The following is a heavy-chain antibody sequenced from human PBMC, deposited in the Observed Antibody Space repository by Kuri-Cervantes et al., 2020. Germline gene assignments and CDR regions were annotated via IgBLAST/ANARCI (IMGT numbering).Heavy chain of an antibody. CDR2: ISGYNGDT. D-gene: IGHD3-3*01. J-gene: IGHJ5*02. V-gene: IGHV1-18*01. CDR3: ARSHHDFWRFDP. Sequence: ASVKVSCKSTGYTFSSYGLSWVRQAPGQGLEWMGWISGYNGDTKYAQKLQGRVTMTTDTSTSTAYMDLRSLRSDDTAVYYCARSHHDFWRFDPWGQGTLVTVSS. CDR1: GYTFSSYG.